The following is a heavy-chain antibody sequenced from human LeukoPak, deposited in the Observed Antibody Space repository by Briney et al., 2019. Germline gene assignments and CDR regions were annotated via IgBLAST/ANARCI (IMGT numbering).Heavy chain of an antibody. Sequence: SETLSLTCTVSGGSISSYYWSWIRQPPGKGLEWIGYIYYSGSTNYNPSLKSRVTISVDTSKNQFSLKLSSVTAADTAVYYCARRMSIAAAGIDAFDIWGQGQWSPSLQ. D-gene: IGHD6-13*01. J-gene: IGHJ3*02. CDR1: GGSISSYY. CDR2: IYYSGST. V-gene: IGHV4-59*08. CDR3: ARRMSIAAAGIDAFDI.